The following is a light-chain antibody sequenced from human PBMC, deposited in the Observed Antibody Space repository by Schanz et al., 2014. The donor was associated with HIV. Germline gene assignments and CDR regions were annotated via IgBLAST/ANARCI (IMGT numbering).Light chain of an antibody. CDR3: SSFTSTSTLV. V-gene: IGLV2-14*02. Sequence: QFALTQPASMSGSPGQSITISCNGTNIDIGGYNLVSWYQHHPGKAPKLMIYDVTKRPSGVSNRFSGSKSGNTASLTISGLQAEDEADYYCSSFTSTSTLVFGTGTKLTVL. J-gene: IGLJ1*01. CDR2: DVT. CDR1: NIDIGGYNL.